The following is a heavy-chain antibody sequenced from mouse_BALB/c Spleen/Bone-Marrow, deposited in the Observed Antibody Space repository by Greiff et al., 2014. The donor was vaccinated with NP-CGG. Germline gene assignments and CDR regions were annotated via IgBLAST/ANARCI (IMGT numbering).Heavy chain of an antibody. CDR1: GFTFSSYG. J-gene: IGHJ3*01. V-gene: IGHV5-9-2*01. CDR3: AMITTIAY. Sequence: EVKLVESGGGLVKPGGSLKLSCAASGFTFSSYGMSWVRQTPEKRLEWVATISGGDSYTYYPDSVKGRFTISRDNAKNTLYLQMSSLRSEDTAMYYCAMITTIAYWGQGTLVTVSA. CDR2: ISGGDSYT. D-gene: IGHD2-4*01.